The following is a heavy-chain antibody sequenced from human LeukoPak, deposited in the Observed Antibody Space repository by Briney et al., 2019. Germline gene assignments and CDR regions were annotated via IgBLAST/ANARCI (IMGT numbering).Heavy chain of an antibody. D-gene: IGHD3-10*01. CDR3: AKFQVYGSGSYPVDY. CDR2: ISYDGSNK. V-gene: IGHV3-30*18. J-gene: IGHJ4*02. Sequence: PGGSLRLSCAASGFTFSSYGMHWVRQAPGKGLEWVAVISYDGSNKYYADSVKGRLTISRDNSKNTLYLQMNSLRAEDTAVYYCAKFQVYGSGSYPVDYWGQGTLVTVSS. CDR1: GFTFSSYG.